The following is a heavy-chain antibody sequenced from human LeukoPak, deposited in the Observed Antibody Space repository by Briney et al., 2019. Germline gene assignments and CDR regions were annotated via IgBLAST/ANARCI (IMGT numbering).Heavy chain of an antibody. D-gene: IGHD1-1*01. CDR1: GYTFTGYY. Sequence: ASVKVSCKASGYTFTGYYMHWVRQAPGQGLEWMGWINPNSGGTNYAQKFQGRVTMTRDTSISTAYMELSRLTSDDTSVYYCARDASRTTAPDDYWGQGTLVTVSS. CDR2: INPNSGGT. J-gene: IGHJ4*02. V-gene: IGHV1-2*02. CDR3: ARDASRTTAPDDY.